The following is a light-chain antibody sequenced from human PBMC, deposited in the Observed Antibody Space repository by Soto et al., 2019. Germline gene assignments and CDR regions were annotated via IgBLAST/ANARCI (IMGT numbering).Light chain of an antibody. CDR3: QQFHNWPPLT. J-gene: IGKJ4*01. CDR2: GAS. Sequence: EIVMTQSPATLYVSPGERATLSCRASQNIGGTLAWYQQKPGQAPRLLFYGASTRATGIPARFSGSGSGTEFTLTISSLQSEDFAVYYCQQFHNWPPLTFGGGTKVDIK. CDR1: QNIGGT. V-gene: IGKV3-15*01.